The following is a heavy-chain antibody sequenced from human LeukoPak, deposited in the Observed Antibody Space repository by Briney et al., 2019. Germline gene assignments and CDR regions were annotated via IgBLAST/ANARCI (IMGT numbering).Heavy chain of an antibody. D-gene: IGHD6-19*01. Sequence: PGGSLRLSCAASGFTFSSYEMNWVRQAPGKGLEWVSYISSSGSTIYYADSVKGRFTISRDNAKNSLYLQMNSLRAEDTAVYYCARSYSSGWYTGPYYFDYWGRGTLVTVSS. V-gene: IGHV3-48*03. CDR3: ARSYSSGWYTGPYYFDY. CDR1: GFTFSSYE. CDR2: ISSSGSTI. J-gene: IGHJ4*02.